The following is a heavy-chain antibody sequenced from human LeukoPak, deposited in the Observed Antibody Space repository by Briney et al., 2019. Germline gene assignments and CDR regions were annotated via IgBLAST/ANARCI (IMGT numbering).Heavy chain of an antibody. CDR3: ARGAEESSGWHVTAH. CDR1: GYSFTSHW. Sequence: GESLKISGTGSGYSFTSHWINWIRQMPGKVLEWMGTIDPSNSYTSYSPSFQGHATISANKTISTAYQQQTSLNAADTAKYYCARGAEESSGWHVTAHWGQGTPVTVSS. V-gene: IGHV5-10-1*01. J-gene: IGHJ4*02. CDR2: IDPSNSYT. D-gene: IGHD6-19*01.